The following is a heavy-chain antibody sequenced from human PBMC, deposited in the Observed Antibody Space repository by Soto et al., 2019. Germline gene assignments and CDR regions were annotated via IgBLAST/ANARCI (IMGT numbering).Heavy chain of an antibody. Sequence: EVQLVESGGGLVQPGGSLRLSCAASGFTFSSYAMHWVRQAPGKGLEYVSAISSNGGSTYYANSVKGRFTISRDNSKNTLYLQMGSLRAEDMAVYYCARDYLRGDYVWVAFDIWGQGTMVTVSS. CDR3: ARDYLRGDYVWVAFDI. CDR2: ISSNGGST. J-gene: IGHJ3*02. V-gene: IGHV3-64*01. CDR1: GFTFSSYA. D-gene: IGHD4-17*01.